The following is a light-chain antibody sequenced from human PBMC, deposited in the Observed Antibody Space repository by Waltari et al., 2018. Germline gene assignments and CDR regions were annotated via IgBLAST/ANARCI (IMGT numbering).Light chain of an antibody. Sequence: DAVMTQSPLSLPATLGQPASISCRSSQSLVFSDGNTYLNWFQHRPGQSPRRLIYNVSNRDSGVPDRFSGSGSGTDFTLKISRVEAEDVGVYYCMQGTHWPYTFGQGTKLDIK. J-gene: IGKJ2*01. CDR3: MQGTHWPYT. CDR2: NVS. CDR1: QSLVFSDGNTY. V-gene: IGKV2-30*01.